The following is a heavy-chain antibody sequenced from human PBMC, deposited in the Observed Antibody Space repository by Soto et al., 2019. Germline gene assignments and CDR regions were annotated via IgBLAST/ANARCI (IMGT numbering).Heavy chain of an antibody. CDR2: IYPGDSDT. J-gene: IGHJ5*02. CDR3: ARQPPWSVGSFDP. D-gene: IGHD6-25*01. Sequence: PGEALKISCKGSGYSFTSYWIGWVRQMPGKGLEWMGIIYPGDSDTRYSPSFQGQVTISADKSISTAYLQWSSLKASDTAMYYCARQPPWSVGSFDPWGQGTLVTVSS. CDR1: GYSFTSYW. V-gene: IGHV5-51*01.